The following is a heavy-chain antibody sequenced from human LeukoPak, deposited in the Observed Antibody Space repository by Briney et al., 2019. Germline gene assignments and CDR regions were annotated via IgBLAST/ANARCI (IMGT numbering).Heavy chain of an antibody. CDR3: ARANPLGYCSGGSCLDAFDI. V-gene: IGHV4-4*02. CDR2: INHSGST. Sequence: ASETLSLTCAVSGDSISSSNWWTWVRQPPGKGLEWIGEINHSGSTNYNPSLKSRVTISVDTSKNQFSLKLSSVTAADTAVYYCARANPLGYCSGGSCLDAFDIWGQGTMVTVSS. J-gene: IGHJ3*02. CDR1: GDSISSSNW. D-gene: IGHD2-15*01.